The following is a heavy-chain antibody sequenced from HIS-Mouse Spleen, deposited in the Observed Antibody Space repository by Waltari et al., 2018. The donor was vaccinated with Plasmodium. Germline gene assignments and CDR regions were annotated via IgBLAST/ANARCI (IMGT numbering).Heavy chain of an antibody. V-gene: IGHV4-34*01. Sequence: QVQLQQWGAGLLKPSETLSLTCAVYGGSFSGYSWSCIRQPPGKGLEWIGEINHSGSTNYNPSLKSRVTISVDTSKNQFSLKLSSVTAADTAVYYCARGVGYCSGGSCDHYFDYWGQGTLVTVSS. D-gene: IGHD2-15*01. J-gene: IGHJ4*02. CDR1: GGSFSGYS. CDR3: ARGVGYCSGGSCDHYFDY. CDR2: INHSGST.